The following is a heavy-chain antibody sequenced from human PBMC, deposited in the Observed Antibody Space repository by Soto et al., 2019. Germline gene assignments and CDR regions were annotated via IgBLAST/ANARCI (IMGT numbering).Heavy chain of an antibody. V-gene: IGHV1-2*02. CDR1: GYTFTGYY. Sequence: ASVKVSCKASGYTFTGYYIHWVRQAPGQGPEWMGWVNSKSGDTMYAQKFQGRVTMTRDTSISTGYMELSRLTFDDTAVYYCARRPMWQQQVPDYGMNVWVQGTTVTVSS. CDR2: VNSKSGDT. CDR3: ARRPMWQQQVPDYGMNV. J-gene: IGHJ6*02. D-gene: IGHD6-13*01.